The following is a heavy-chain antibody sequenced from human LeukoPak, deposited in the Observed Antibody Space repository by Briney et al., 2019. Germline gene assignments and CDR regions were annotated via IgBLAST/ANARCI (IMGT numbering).Heavy chain of an antibody. J-gene: IGHJ4*02. CDR1: GGSIGSGYY. CDR2: IHYGGTT. D-gene: IGHD2-21*02. V-gene: IGHV4-39*02. Sequence: SETLSLTCTVSGGSIGSGYYWAWIRQPPGKGLEWIGSIHYGGTTHYNPSLQSRVIISADTSKNQFALDLRSVTAADTAVYYCTRDIGDFVSDFWGQGTLVTVSS. CDR3: TRDIGDFVSDF.